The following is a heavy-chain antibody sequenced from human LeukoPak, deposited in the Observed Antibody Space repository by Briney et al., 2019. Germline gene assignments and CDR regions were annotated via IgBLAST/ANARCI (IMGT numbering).Heavy chain of an antibody. CDR1: GYTFTGYY. CDR2: INPNSGGT. V-gene: IGHV1-2*02. J-gene: IGHJ4*02. CDR3: ARVFPVPTVGATVEDFDY. Sequence: GASVKVSCKASGYTFTGYYMHWVRQAPGQGLEWMGWINPNSGGTNYAQKFQGRVTMARNTSISTAYMELSSLRSEDTAVYYCARVFPVPTVGATVEDFDYWGQGTLVTVSS. D-gene: IGHD1-26*01.